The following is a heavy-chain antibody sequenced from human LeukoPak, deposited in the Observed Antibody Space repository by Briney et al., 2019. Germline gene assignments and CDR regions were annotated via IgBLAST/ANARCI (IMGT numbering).Heavy chain of an antibody. CDR2: IYYSGST. J-gene: IGHJ4*02. V-gene: IGHV4-39*01. Sequence: SETLSLTCTVSGGSISSSSYYWGWIRQPPGKGLDWIGSIYYSGSTYYNPSLKSRFTISVDTSKNQFSLKLSSVTAADTAVYYCVNYYDSSDYQQPNPFDYWGQGTLVTVSS. CDR3: VNYYDSSDYQQPNPFDY. CDR1: GGSISSSSYY. D-gene: IGHD3-22*01.